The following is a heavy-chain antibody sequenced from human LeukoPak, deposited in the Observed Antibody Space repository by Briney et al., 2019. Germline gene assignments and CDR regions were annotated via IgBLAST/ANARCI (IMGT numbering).Heavy chain of an antibody. J-gene: IGHJ4*02. CDR3: AKDSRGGGWYSDY. D-gene: IGHD6-19*01. V-gene: IGHV3-21*01. Sequence: GGSLRLSCAASGFTFSSYSMNWVRQAPGKGLEWVSSISSSSSYIYYADSVKGRFTISRDNSKNTLYLQMNSLRAEDTAVYYCAKDSRGGGWYSDYWGQGTLVTVSS. CDR1: GFTFSSYS. CDR2: ISSSSSYI.